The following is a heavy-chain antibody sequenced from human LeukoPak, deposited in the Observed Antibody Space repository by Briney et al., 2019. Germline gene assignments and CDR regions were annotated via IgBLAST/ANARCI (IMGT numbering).Heavy chain of an antibody. CDR3: AKVYGSGSYGYYYGMDV. J-gene: IGHJ6*02. CDR2: ISWNSGSI. V-gene: IGHV3-9*01. CDR1: GFTFDDYA. D-gene: IGHD3-10*01. Sequence: RRSLRLSCAASGFTFDDYAMHWVRQAPGKGLEWVSGISWNSGSIGYADSVKGRFTISRDSAKNSLYLQMNSLRAEDTALYYCAKVYGSGSYGYYYGMDVWGQGTTVTVSS.